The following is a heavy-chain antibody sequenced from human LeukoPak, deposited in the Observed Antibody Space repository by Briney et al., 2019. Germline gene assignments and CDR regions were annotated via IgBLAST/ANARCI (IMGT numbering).Heavy chain of an antibody. CDR2: ISAYNGNT. J-gene: IGHJ4*02. CDR3: ARAHVLRYFDWLLQKEPFDY. D-gene: IGHD3-9*01. Sequence: ASVKVSCKASGYTFTSYGISWVRQAPGQGLEWMGWISAYNGNTNYAQKLQGRVTMTTDTSTSTAYMELRSLRSDDTAVYYCARAHVLRYFDWLLQKEPFDYWGQGTLVTVPS. CDR1: GYTFTSYG. V-gene: IGHV1-18*01.